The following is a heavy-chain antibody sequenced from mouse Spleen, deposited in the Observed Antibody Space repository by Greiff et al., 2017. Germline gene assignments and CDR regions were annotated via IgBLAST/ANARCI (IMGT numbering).Heavy chain of an antibody. J-gene: IGHJ2*01. CDR3: VREDYGNYVHYFDY. V-gene: IGHV10-3*01. D-gene: IGHD2-1*01. CDR1: GFTFNTYA. Sequence: EVHLVESGGGLVQPKGSLKLSCAASGFTFNTYAMHWVRQAPGKGLEWVARIRSKSSNYATYYADSVKDRFTISRDDSQSMLYLQMNNLKTEDTAMYYCVREDYGNYVHYFDYWGQGTTLTVSS. CDR2: IRSKSSNYAT.